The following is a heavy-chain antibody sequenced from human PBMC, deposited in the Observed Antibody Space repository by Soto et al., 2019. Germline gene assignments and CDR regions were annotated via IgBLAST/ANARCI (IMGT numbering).Heavy chain of an antibody. Sequence: SETLSLTCTVSGGSMRNYFWTWIRQPPGKXLEWIGYIDYSGTTSFFPSYNPSLRSRVTISEDTSKNQFSLKLLSVTTADTAVYFCAAGEASSRNLAPYYLDFWGQGTLVTVSS. CDR2: IDYSGTT. CDR1: GGSMRNYF. J-gene: IGHJ4*02. D-gene: IGHD6-13*01. CDR3: AAGEASSRNLAPYYLDF. V-gene: IGHV4-59*01.